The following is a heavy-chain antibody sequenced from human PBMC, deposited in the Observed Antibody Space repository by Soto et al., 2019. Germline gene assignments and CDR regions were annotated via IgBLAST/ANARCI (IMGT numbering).Heavy chain of an antibody. V-gene: IGHV1-69*01. D-gene: IGHD5-12*01. CDR2: IIPISGTA. CDR3: ARDLGLERWLQSPFDY. CDR1: GGTFSSYA. J-gene: IGHJ4*02. Sequence: QVQLVQSGAEVKKPGSSVKVSCKASGGTFSSYAISWVRQAPGQGLEWMGGIIPISGTANYAQKFQGRVTITADESTSTAYMELSSLRSEDTAVYYCARDLGLERWLQSPFDYWGQGTLVTVSS.